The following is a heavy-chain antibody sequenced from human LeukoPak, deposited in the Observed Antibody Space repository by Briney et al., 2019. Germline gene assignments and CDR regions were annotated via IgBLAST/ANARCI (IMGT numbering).Heavy chain of an antibody. Sequence: TSETLSLTCAVYGGPSRGFFWSWVRQAPGKGGEWIGEISHSGSSNYNPSLKSRITISVDPSKSQFSLRLTSVTAADTAVYYCARGIFYGGRNQYIWFDLWGQGTLVTVSS. D-gene: IGHD4-23*01. CDR2: ISHSGSS. CDR3: ARGIFYGGRNQYIWFDL. CDR1: GGPSRGFF. J-gene: IGHJ5*02. V-gene: IGHV4-34*01.